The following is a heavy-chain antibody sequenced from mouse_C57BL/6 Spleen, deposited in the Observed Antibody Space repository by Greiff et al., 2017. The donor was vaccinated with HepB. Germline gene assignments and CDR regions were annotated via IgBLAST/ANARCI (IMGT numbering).Heavy chain of an antibody. D-gene: IGHD3-2*02. CDR3: ARRDSSGYGAMDY. Sequence: EVKLVESGGGLVKPGGSLKLSCAASGFTFSDYGMHWVRQAPEKGLEWVAYISSGSSTIYYADTVKGRFTISRDNAKNTLFLQMTSLRSEDTAMYYCARRDSSGYGAMDYWGQGTSVTVSS. CDR2: ISSGSSTI. V-gene: IGHV5-17*01. CDR1: GFTFSDYG. J-gene: IGHJ4*01.